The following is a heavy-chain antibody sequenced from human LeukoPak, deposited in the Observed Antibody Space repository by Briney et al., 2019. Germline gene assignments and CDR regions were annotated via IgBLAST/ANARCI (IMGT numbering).Heavy chain of an antibody. CDR2: IKSDGSNT. CDR1: GFTFSSHW. V-gene: IGHV3-74*01. J-gene: IGHJ6*02. Sequence: PGGSLRLSCVASGFTFSSHWMHWVRQAPGKGLVWVSLIKSDGSNTAYADSVKGRLTISRDNAKNTLYLQMNSLRAEDTAVYYCARGGDGMDVWGQGTTVTVSS. CDR3: ARGGDGMDV. D-gene: IGHD3-16*01.